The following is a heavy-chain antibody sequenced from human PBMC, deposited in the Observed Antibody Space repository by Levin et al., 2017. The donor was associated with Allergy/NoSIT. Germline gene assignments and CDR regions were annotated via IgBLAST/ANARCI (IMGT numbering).Heavy chain of an antibody. D-gene: IGHD4-11*01. CDR1: GFIFRTYA. CDR3: VRDKEDYSISWEGIFDY. Sequence: GGSLRLSCAASGFIFRTYAMHWVRQAPGKGLEWVAVISYTGSQKNYADSVKGRFTISRDNSKNTVHLQMNSLRADDTAIYFCVRDKEDYSISWEGIFDYWGQGTLATVSS. V-gene: IGHV3-30*03. J-gene: IGHJ4*02. CDR2: ISYTGSQK.